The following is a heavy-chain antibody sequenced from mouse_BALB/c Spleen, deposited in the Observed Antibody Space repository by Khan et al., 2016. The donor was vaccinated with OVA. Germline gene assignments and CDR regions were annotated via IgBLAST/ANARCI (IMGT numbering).Heavy chain of an antibody. Sequence: EVELVESGGGLVQPGGSRKLSCAASGFTFSSYGMHWVRQAPEKGLEWVAYISGDSSTIYYTDTVQGRFTISRDNPKNTLSLQMTSLMSEDTAMYYCATSYYYGYYFDYWGPGTTLTVSS. J-gene: IGHJ2*01. V-gene: IGHV5-17*02. CDR3: ATSYYYGYYFDY. CDR1: GFTFSSYG. CDR2: ISGDSSTI. D-gene: IGHD1-1*01.